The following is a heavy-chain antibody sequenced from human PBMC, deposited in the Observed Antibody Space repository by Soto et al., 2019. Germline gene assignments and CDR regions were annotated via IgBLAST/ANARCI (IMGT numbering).Heavy chain of an antibody. D-gene: IGHD1-26*01. CDR1: GYTFTSYY. Sequence: QVQLVQSGAEVKKPGASVKVSCKASGYTFTSYYMHWVRQAPGQGLEWMGMINTSGGSTSYAQKLQGRVTMTRDTSTSTVYMELSSRRSEDTAAYYCARDDGGGSYSFDSWGQGTLVTVSS. CDR2: INTSGGST. CDR3: ARDDGGGSYSFDS. V-gene: IGHV1-46*04. J-gene: IGHJ4*02.